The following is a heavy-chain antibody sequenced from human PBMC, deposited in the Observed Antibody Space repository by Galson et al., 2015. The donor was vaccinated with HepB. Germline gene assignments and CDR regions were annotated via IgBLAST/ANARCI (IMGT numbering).Heavy chain of an antibody. J-gene: IGHJ4*02. CDR1: GYTFTSYY. CDR3: ARDYYDTSGYQSHTFDY. CDR2: INPSGSNT. D-gene: IGHD3-22*01. V-gene: IGHV1-46*01. Sequence: SVKVSCKASGYTFTSYYMHWVRQAPGQGLEWMGIINPSGSNTAYAQKFQGRVTMTRDTSTSTVYMEVSSLRSEDTAVYYCARDYYDTSGYQSHTFDYWGQGTLVTVSS.